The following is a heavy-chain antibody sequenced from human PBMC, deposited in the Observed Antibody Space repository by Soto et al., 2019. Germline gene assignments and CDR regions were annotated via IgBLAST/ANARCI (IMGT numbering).Heavy chain of an antibody. J-gene: IGHJ3*02. Sequence: GGSLRLSCAASGFTFSSYAMSWVRQAPGKGLEWVAVISYDGSNKYYADSVKGRFTISRDNSKNTLYLQMNSLRAEDTAVYYCAKDQDDFWSGYYPDAFDIWGQGTMVTVSS. CDR1: GFTFSSYA. V-gene: IGHV3-30*18. CDR2: ISYDGSNK. CDR3: AKDQDDFWSGYYPDAFDI. D-gene: IGHD3-3*01.